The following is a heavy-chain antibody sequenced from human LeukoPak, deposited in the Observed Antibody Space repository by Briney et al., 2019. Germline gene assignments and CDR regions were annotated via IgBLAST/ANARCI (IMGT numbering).Heavy chain of an antibody. V-gene: IGHV3-23*01. J-gene: IGHJ4*02. CDR1: GFTFSSYA. Sequence: GGSLRLSCAASGFTFSSYAMSWVRQAPGKGLEWVSGLSGSGGSTYYADSAKGRFTISRGNSKNTLYLRMDSLRDEDTAVYYCVKGNDNSYHYYFDCWGQGTLVTVSS. CDR2: LSGSGGST. CDR3: VKGNDNSYHYYFDC. D-gene: IGHD3-9*01.